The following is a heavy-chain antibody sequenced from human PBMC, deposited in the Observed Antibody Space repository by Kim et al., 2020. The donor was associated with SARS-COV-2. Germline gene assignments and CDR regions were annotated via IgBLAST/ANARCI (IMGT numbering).Heavy chain of an antibody. CDR3: ARQPSAWQLVVDGYYYGMDV. V-gene: IGHV5-10-1*01. Sequence: GESLKISCKGSGYSFTSYWISWVRQMPGKGLEWMGRIDPSDSYTNYSPSFQGHVTISADKSISTAYLQWSSLKASDTAMYYCARQPSAWQLVVDGYYYGMDVWGQGTTVTVSS. CDR1: GYSFTSYW. J-gene: IGHJ6*02. D-gene: IGHD2-8*02. CDR2: IDPSDSYT.